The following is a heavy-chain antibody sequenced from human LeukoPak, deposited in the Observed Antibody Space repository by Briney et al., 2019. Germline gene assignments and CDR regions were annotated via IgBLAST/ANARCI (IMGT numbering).Heavy chain of an antibody. CDR2: ISSSGSTI. CDR1: GFTFSSYE. J-gene: IGHJ6*03. D-gene: IGHD3-3*01. V-gene: IGHV3-48*03. CDR3: AKDISPVTIAPRMDV. Sequence: GGSLRLSCAASGFTFSSYEMNWVRQAPGKGLEWVSYISSSGSTIYYADSVKGRFTISRDNSKNSLYLQMNSLRAEDTALYYCAKDISPVTIAPRMDVWGKGTTVTVSS.